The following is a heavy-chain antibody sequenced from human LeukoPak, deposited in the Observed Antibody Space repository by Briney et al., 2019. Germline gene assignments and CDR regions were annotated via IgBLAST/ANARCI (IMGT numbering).Heavy chain of an antibody. Sequence: SETPSLTCTVSGGSISSYHWSWIRQPPGKGLEWIGYVYYSGSTSCNPSLKSRVTISVDTSKNQFSLKLSSVTAADTAVYYCARDTGTGVDYWGQGTLVTVSS. CDR1: GGSISSYH. V-gene: IGHV4-59*12. CDR2: VYYSGST. J-gene: IGHJ4*02. D-gene: IGHD1-14*01. CDR3: ARDTGTGVDY.